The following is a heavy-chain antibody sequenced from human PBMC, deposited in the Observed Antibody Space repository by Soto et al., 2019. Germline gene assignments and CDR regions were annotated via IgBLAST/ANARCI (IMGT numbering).Heavy chain of an antibody. CDR3: AKVFLAAAGTFDY. CDR2: ISGSGGST. V-gene: IGHV3-23*01. J-gene: IGHJ4*02. D-gene: IGHD6-13*01. CDR1: GFTFSSYA. Sequence: LSLPCAASGFTFSSYAMSWVRQAPGKGLEWVSAISGSGGSTYYADSVKGRFTISRDNSKNTLYLQMNSLRAEDTAVYYCAKVFLAAAGTFDYWGQGTLVTVSS.